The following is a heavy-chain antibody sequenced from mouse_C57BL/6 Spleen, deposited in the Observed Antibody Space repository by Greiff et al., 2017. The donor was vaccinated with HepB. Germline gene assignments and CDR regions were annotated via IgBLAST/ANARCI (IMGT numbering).Heavy chain of an antibody. J-gene: IGHJ3*01. Sequence: QVQLQQSGPELVKPGASVKISCTASGYAFSSSWMNWVKQRPGKGLEWIGRIYPGDGDTNYNGKFKGKATLTADKSSSTAYMQLSSLTSEDSAVYFCAREATVVAKAYWGQGTLVTVSA. V-gene: IGHV1-82*01. CDR3: AREATVVAKAY. CDR1: GYAFSSSW. D-gene: IGHD1-1*01. CDR2: IYPGDGDT.